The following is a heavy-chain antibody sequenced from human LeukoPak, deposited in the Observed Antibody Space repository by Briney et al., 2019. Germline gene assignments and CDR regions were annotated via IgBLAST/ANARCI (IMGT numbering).Heavy chain of an antibody. J-gene: IGHJ3*02. CDR1: GGSFSGYY. CDR2: INHSGST. D-gene: IGHD4-11*01. V-gene: IGHV4-34*01. CDR3: ASDTVTTGNDAFDI. Sequence: SETLSLTCAVYGGSFSGYYWSWIRQPPGKGLEWIGAINHSGSTNYNPSLKSRVTISVNTSKNQFSLKLSSVTAADTAVYYCASDTVTTGNDAFDIWGQGTMVTVSS.